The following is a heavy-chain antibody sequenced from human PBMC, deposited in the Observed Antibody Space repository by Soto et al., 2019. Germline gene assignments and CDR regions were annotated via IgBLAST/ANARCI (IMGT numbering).Heavy chain of an antibody. CDR1: GGSISSGGYY. CDR2: IYYSGST. Sequence: QVQLQESGPGLVKPSQTLSLTCTVSGGSISSGGYYWSWIRQHPGKGLEWIGYIYYSGSTYYNPSLNRRVPISVDPFRNHFPLTLSSVTAADTAVYYWAREGGRGWVDYWGQGTLVTVSS. V-gene: IGHV4-31*03. J-gene: IGHJ4*02. CDR3: AREGGRGWVDY. D-gene: IGHD3-16*01.